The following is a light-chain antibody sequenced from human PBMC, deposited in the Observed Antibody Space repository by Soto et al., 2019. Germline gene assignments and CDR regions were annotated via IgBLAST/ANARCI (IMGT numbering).Light chain of an antibody. J-gene: IGLJ2*01. CDR2: LNSDGSH. Sequence: QLVLTQSPSASASLGASVKLTCTLSSGHSNYAIAWHQQQSEKGPRYLMKLNSDGSHSKGDGIPDRFSGSSSGAERYLTISSVQSEDEAEYYCQTWGSGIVVFGGGTKLTVL. CDR1: SGHSNYA. V-gene: IGLV4-69*01. CDR3: QTWGSGIVV.